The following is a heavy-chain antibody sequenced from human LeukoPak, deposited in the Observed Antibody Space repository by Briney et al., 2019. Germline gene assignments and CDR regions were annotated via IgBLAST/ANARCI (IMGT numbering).Heavy chain of an antibody. D-gene: IGHD2-2*02. Sequence: PGGSLRLSCAASGFTFRNYAMSWVRQAPGKGLEWVSGITETAGTTAYADSVKGRFTISRDHPKSTLYLQMTRLRAEDTAVYYCAKGPTGGCSGATCYIMDVWGRGTTVTVSS. CDR3: AKGPTGGCSGATCYIMDV. CDR1: GFTFRNYA. CDR2: ITETAGTT. V-gene: IGHV3-23*01. J-gene: IGHJ6*04.